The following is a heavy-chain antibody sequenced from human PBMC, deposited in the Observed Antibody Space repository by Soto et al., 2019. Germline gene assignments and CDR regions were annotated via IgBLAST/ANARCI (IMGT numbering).Heavy chain of an antibody. CDR2: IYPSDSDT. CDR3: ARGGVSTRTFDY. CDR1: GDTLSCDS. V-gene: IGHV5-51*01. D-gene: IGHD3-3*01. Sequence: GDSLKISSVVPGDTLSCDSSAWVRQMPGKGLELMGIIYPSDSDTRYRPSFQGQVPISADKSIRSAYLQWSSLRASDTAMYYCARGGVSTRTFDYWGQRTPVTVSS. J-gene: IGHJ4*02.